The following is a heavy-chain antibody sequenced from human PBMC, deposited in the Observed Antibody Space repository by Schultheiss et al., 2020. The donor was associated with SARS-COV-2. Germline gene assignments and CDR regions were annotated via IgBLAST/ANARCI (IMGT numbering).Heavy chain of an antibody. CDR3: ARHGLSGGRQFDY. V-gene: IGHV4-59*08. D-gene: IGHD2-15*01. CDR1: GGSISSYY. Sequence: SETLSLTCTVSGGSISSYYWSWIRQPPGKGLEWIGYIYYSGSTNYNPSLKSRVTISVDTSKNQFSLKLSSVTGADTAVFYCARHGLSGGRQFDYWGQGTLVTVSS. CDR2: IYYSGST. J-gene: IGHJ4*02.